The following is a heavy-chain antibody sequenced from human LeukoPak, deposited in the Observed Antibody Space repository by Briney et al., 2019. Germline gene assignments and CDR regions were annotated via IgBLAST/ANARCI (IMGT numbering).Heavy chain of an antibody. Sequence: GGSLRLSCAASGFTFSSYWMSWVRQAPGKGLEWVANIKQDGSEKYYVDSVKGRFTISRDNAKNSLYLQMNSLRAEDTAVYYCAVDGWFGELGAFDIWGQGQWSPSLQ. D-gene: IGHD3-10*01. CDR1: GFTFSSYW. CDR2: IKQDGSEK. V-gene: IGHV3-7*01. CDR3: AVDGWFGELGAFDI. J-gene: IGHJ3*02.